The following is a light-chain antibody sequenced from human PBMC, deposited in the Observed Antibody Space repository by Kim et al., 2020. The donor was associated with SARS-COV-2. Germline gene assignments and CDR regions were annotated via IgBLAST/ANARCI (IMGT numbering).Light chain of an antibody. CDR3: QTWDTGIRV. CDR2: LNSDGSH. CDR1: SEHSSYA. J-gene: IGLJ3*02. Sequence: QLVLTQSPSASASLGASVKLTCTLSSEHSSYAIAWHQQQPEKGPRYLMRLNSDGSHSKGDDVPDRFSGSSSGAERYLTISSLQSEDEAEYYCQTWDTGIRVFGGGTQLTVL. V-gene: IGLV4-69*01.